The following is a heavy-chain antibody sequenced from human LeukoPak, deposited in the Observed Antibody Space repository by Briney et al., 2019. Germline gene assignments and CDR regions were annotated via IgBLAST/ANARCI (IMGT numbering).Heavy chain of an antibody. D-gene: IGHD6-13*01. CDR2: INHSGST. J-gene: IGHJ5*02. CDR3: ARGQGHSEQQLVWRWVRHNWFDP. V-gene: IGHV4-34*01. Sequence: SETLSLTCAVYGGSFSGYYWSWIRQPPGKGLEWIGEINHSGSTNYNPSLKSRVTISVDTSKNQFSLKLSSVTAADTAVYYCARGQGHSEQQLVWRWVRHNWFDPWGQGTLVTLSS. CDR1: GGSFSGYY.